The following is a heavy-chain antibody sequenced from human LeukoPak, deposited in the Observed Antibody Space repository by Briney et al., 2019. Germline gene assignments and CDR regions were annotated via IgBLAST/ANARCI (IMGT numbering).Heavy chain of an antibody. CDR1: GYTFTSYY. V-gene: IGHV1-46*01. J-gene: IGHJ4*02. D-gene: IGHD3-9*01. CDR2: INPSGGST. Sequence: GASVKVSCKASGYTFTSYYMHWVRQAPGQGLEWMGIINPSGGSTSYAQMLQGRVTMTTDTSTSTAYMELRSLRSDDTAVYYCARDRIITISIPGYWGQGTLVTVSS. CDR3: ARDRIITISIPGY.